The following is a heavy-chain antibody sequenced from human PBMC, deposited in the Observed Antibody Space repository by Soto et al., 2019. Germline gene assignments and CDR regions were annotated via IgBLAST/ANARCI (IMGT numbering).Heavy chain of an antibody. CDR2: ISSSSSYI. CDR1: GFTFRSYG. D-gene: IGHD6-13*01. Sequence: GGSLRLSCAASGFTFRSYGMNWVRQAPGKGLEWVSSISSSSSYIYYADSVKGRFTISRDNAKNSLYLQMNSLRAEDTAVYYCARDRESSSWYDYWGQGTLVTVSS. CDR3: ARDRESSSWYDY. V-gene: IGHV3-21*01. J-gene: IGHJ4*02.